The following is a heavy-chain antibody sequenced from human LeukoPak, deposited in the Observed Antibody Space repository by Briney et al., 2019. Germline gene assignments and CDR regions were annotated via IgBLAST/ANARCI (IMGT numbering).Heavy chain of an antibody. CDR2: ISYDGGNK. Sequence: PGGSLRLSCAASGFTFSSYGIHWVRQAPGKGLEWVAVISYDGGNKYYADSVKGRFTISRDNSKNTLYLQMNTLRAEDTAVYYCAKSSGRGAYHLDYWGQGTLVTVSS. D-gene: IGHD3-10*01. CDR3: AKSSGRGAYHLDY. CDR1: GFTFSSYG. V-gene: IGHV3-30*18. J-gene: IGHJ4*02.